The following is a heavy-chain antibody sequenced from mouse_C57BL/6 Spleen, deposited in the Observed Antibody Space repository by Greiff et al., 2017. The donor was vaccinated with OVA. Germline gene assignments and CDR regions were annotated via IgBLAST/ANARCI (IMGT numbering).Heavy chain of an antibody. CDR1: GYTFTSYW. CDR2: IDPSDSYT. V-gene: IGHV1-69*01. J-gene: IGHJ1*03. CDR3: ARGGNWAWYFDV. Sequence: QVHVKQPGAELVMPGASVKLSCKASGYTFTSYWMHWVKQRPGQGLEWIGEIDPSDSYTNYNQKFKGKSTLTVDKSSSTAYMQLSSLTSEDSAVYYCARGGNWAWYFDVWGTGTTVTVSS. D-gene: IGHD4-1*01.